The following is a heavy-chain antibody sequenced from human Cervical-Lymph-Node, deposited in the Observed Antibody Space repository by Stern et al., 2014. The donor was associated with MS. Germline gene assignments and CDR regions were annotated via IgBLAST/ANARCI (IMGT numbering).Heavy chain of an antibody. V-gene: IGHV4-31*03. J-gene: IGHJ5*02. D-gene: IGHD3-22*01. Sequence: AQLVESGPGLVKPSQTLSLTCTVSGGSVNSGGYYWSWIRQHPGKGLEWIGYIYYSGGTYYNPSLKSRITISLDTSMNQFSLKLSSVTAADTAVYYCARGHSSGYYYVHWFDPWGQGTLVTVSS. CDR1: GGSVNSGGYY. CDR3: ARGHSSGYYYVHWFDP. CDR2: IYYSGGT.